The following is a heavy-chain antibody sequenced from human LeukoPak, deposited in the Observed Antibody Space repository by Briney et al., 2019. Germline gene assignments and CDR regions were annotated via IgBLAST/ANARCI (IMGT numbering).Heavy chain of an antibody. V-gene: IGHV4-59*01. D-gene: IGHD3-10*02. CDR1: GGSISSYF. CDR3: ARQYYHVPWFDP. J-gene: IGHJ5*02. Sequence: TSETLSLTCTVSGGSISSYFWTWIRQPPGKGLEWIGYIHYSGSTNCNPSLKSRVTISVDTSKNQFSLKLSSVTAADTAVYYCARQYYHVPWFDPWGQGTLVTVSS. CDR2: IHYSGST.